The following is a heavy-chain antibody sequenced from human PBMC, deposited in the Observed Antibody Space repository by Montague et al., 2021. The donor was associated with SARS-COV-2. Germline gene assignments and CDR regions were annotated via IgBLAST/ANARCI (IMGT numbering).Heavy chain of an antibody. CDR3: AGRGVVVIPAVVEYYYGMDV. CDR2: INYSGSA. D-gene: IGHD2-2*01. Sequence: SETLSLTCTVSGGSISSYYWNWIRQSPGKGLEWIGYINYSGSANYNPSLTLRVTISVDTSKNQLSLNLSSVTAADTAVYYCAGRGVVVIPAVVEYYYGMDVWGQGTTVTVSS. CDR1: GGSISSYY. V-gene: IGHV4-59*01. J-gene: IGHJ6*02.